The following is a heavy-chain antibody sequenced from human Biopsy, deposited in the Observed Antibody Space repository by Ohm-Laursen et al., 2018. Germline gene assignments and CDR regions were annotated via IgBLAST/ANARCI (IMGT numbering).Heavy chain of an antibody. CDR1: GYSLTELS. J-gene: IGHJ4*02. D-gene: IGHD1-1*01. CDR3: AADINVWNVNY. V-gene: IGHV1-24*01. Sequence: SVKVSCNVSGYSLTELSMHWVRQVPGKGLEWMGGFAPENGKTVYAQNFQARVSLTEDTSTDTAYMELRSLRSEDTAVYYCAADINVWNVNYWGQGTQVTVSS. CDR2: FAPENGKT.